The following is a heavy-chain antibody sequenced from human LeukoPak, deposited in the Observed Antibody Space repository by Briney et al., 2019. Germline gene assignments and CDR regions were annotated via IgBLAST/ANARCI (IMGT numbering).Heavy chain of an antibody. Sequence: VASVTLFSKASGYNFTYIQLRWWRQAPGQGLEWIARISAYNGDSDYTQRFHGIVTMTTDTSTSTAYMELNRLRADDTAVYYCARDGEWGELGDYWGQGTLVTVSS. V-gene: IGHV1-18*01. CDR1: GYNFTYIQ. CDR2: ISAYNGDS. J-gene: IGHJ4*02. D-gene: IGHD1-7*01. CDR3: ARDGEWGELGDY.